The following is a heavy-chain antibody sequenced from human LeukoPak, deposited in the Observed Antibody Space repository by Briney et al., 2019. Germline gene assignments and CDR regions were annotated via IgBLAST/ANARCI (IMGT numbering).Heavy chain of an antibody. D-gene: IGHD2-2*01. Sequence: PGGSLRLSCAASGFTFSSYAMNWVRQAPGKGLEWVSAISGSGGSTYYADSVKGRFTISRDNSKNTLYLQMNSLRAEDTAVYYCARAEEYCSSTSCHNWFDPWGQGTLVTVSS. CDR3: ARAEEYCSSTSCHNWFDP. CDR2: ISGSGGST. CDR1: GFTFSSYA. V-gene: IGHV3-23*01. J-gene: IGHJ5*02.